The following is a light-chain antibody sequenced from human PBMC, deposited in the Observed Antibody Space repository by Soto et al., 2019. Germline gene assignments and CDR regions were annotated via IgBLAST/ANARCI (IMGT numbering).Light chain of an antibody. CDR3: QQYGTSPYA. V-gene: IGKV3-20*01. J-gene: IGKJ2*01. CDR1: QSVTDNY. Sequence: EIVLTQSPGTLSLSPGERATLSCRASQSVTDNYLAWYQHRPGQAPRLLIYDASTRATAIPDRFSGSGSGTDFTLTISSLEPEDFAVYYCQQYGTSPYAFGQGTKVEIK. CDR2: DAS.